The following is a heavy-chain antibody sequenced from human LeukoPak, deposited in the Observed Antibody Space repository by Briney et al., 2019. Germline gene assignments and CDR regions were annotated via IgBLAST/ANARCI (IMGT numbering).Heavy chain of an antibody. J-gene: IGHJ1*01. CDR3: ARDRSSFRHH. Sequence: PSETLSLTCAVSGGSFSDSYGGWIRQPPGKGLEWIGSIYYSGSTYYNPSLKSRVTISVDTSRNQFALKLSSVTAADTAVYYCARDRSSFRHHWPRDTLVTVSS. CDR2: IYYSGST. V-gene: IGHV4-39*01. CDR1: GGSFSDSY. D-gene: IGHD6-6*01.